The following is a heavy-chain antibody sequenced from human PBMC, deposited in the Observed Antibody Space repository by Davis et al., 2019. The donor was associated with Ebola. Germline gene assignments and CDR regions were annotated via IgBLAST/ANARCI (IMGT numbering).Heavy chain of an antibody. D-gene: IGHD3-10*01. CDR1: GFTFSSYS. V-gene: IGHV3-21*01. J-gene: IGHJ4*02. CDR2: ISSSSSYI. Sequence: GESLKISCAASGFTFSSYSMNWVRQAPGKGLEWVSSISSSSSYIYYADSVKGRFTISRDNAKNSLYLQLNSLRAEDTAVYYCARGVLLCPDYWGQGTLVTVSS. CDR3: ARGVLLCPDY.